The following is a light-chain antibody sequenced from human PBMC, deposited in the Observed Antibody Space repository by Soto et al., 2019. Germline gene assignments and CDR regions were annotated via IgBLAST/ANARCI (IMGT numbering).Light chain of an antibody. Sequence: QLVLTQPPSVSGAPGQRVTISCTGSSSNIGAGYDVHWYQQLPGTAPKLLIYGNSNRPSGVPDRFSGSKSGTSASLAITGLQAEDEADYYCQSYDSSLSVIYVFGTGTKVTVL. CDR3: QSYDSSLSVIYV. CDR2: GNS. CDR1: SSNIGAGYD. J-gene: IGLJ1*01. V-gene: IGLV1-40*01.